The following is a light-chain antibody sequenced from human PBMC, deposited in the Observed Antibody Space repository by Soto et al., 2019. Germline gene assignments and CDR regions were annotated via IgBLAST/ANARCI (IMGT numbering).Light chain of an antibody. J-gene: IGKJ1*01. CDR2: DAS. CDR1: QSISSW. Sequence: DIQMTQSPSTLSASVGDRVTITCRASQSISSWLAWYQQKSGKATKLLVYDASSLESGVPSRFSGSGSGTEFTLTISSLQPDDFATNYCQQYNSYSPTFGQGTKVEIK. CDR3: QQYNSYSPT. V-gene: IGKV1-5*01.